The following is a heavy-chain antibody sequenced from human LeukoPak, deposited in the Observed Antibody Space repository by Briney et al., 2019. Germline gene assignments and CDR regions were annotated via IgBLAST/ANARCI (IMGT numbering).Heavy chain of an antibody. D-gene: IGHD6-19*01. J-gene: IGHJ6*02. Sequence: GGSLRLSCAASGFTFSSYWMHWVRQAPGKGLVWFSRINSDGSSTSYADSVKGRFTISRDNAKNTLYLQMNSLRAEDTAVYYCARDGVAGPYYYYYGMDVWGQGTTVTVSS. V-gene: IGHV3-74*01. CDR3: ARDGVAGPYYYYYGMDV. CDR1: GFTFSSYW. CDR2: INSDGSST.